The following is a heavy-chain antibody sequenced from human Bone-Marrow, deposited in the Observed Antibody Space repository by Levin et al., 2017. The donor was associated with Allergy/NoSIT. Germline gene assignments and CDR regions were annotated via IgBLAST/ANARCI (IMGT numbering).Heavy chain of an antibody. CDR1: GFAFSSYA. D-gene: IGHD4-23*01. CDR2: ISGSADST. V-gene: IGHV3-23*01. J-gene: IGHJ4*02. Sequence: GESLKISCAASGFAFSSYAMSWVRQAPGKGLEWVSAISGSADSTFYGDSVKGRFTISRDNSKNTLHLQMNSLRAEDTAIYYCAKEGLRWYIDYWGRGTLVTVSS. CDR3: AKEGLRWYIDY.